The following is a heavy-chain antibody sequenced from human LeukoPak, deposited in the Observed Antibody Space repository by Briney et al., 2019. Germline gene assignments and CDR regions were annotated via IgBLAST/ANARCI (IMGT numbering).Heavy chain of an antibody. Sequence: PSETLSLTCAVYGGSFSGYYWSWIRQPPGKGLEWIGEINHSGSTNYNPSLKSRVTISVDTSKNQFSLKLSSVTAADTAVYYCARAAGENEYDSSLDYWGQGTLVTVSS. CDR2: INHSGST. D-gene: IGHD3-3*01. V-gene: IGHV4-34*01. CDR1: GGSFSGYY. CDR3: ARAAGENEYDSSLDY. J-gene: IGHJ4*02.